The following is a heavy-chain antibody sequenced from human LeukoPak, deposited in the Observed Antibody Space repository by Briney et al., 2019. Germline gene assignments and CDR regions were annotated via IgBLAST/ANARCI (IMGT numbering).Heavy chain of an antibody. Sequence: SETLSLTCAVSGGSISSSNWWSWVRQPPGKGLEWIGEIYHSGSTNYNPSLKSRVTISVVKSKNQFSLKLSSVTAADTAVYYCARVDSSGYPLYWGQGTLVTVSS. J-gene: IGHJ4*02. CDR3: ARVDSSGYPLY. CDR1: GGSISSSNW. CDR2: IYHSGST. V-gene: IGHV4-4*02. D-gene: IGHD3-22*01.